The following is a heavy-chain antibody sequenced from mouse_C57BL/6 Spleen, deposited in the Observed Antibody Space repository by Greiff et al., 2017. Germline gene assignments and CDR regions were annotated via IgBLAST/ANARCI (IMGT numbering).Heavy chain of an antibody. CDR1: GYTFTSYW. D-gene: IGHD2-10*01. CDR3: ARETYYGNPSYYFDY. V-gene: IGHV1-52*01. J-gene: IGHJ2*01. CDR2: IDPSDSET. Sequence: QVQLQQPGAELVRPGSSVKLSCKASGYTFTSYWMHWVKQRPIQGLEWIGNIDPSDSETHSNQKFKDKATLTVDKSSSTAYMQLSSLTSEDSAVYYCARETYYGNPSYYFDYWGQGTTLTVSS.